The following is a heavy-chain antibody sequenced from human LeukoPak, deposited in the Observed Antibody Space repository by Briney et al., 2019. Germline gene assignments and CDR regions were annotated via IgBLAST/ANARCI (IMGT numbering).Heavy chain of an antibody. CDR3: ARERGYYYDSSGYYQWFDP. V-gene: IGHV1-3*03. CDR1: GYTFTSYA. Sequence: GASVKVSCKASGYTFTSYAMHWVRQAPGQRLEWMGWINAGNGNTKYSQEFQGRVTMTRNTSISTAYMELSSLRSEDTAVYYCARERGYYYDSSGYYQWFDPWGQGTLVTVSS. D-gene: IGHD3-22*01. CDR2: INAGNGNT. J-gene: IGHJ5*02.